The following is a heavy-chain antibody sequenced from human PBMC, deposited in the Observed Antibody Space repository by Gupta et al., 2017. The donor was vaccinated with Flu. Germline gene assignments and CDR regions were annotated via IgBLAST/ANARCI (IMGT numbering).Heavy chain of an antibody. CDR3: ARELFGPGYFYIDV. V-gene: IGHV3-13*01. D-gene: IGHD3-3*01. CDR2: IGTMGAT. Sequence: VRLPPSGVLEWFSAIGTMGATYYSASVKGRFTITRDNANNSVSLQMTNLRAGDTAVYYCARELFGPGYFYIDVWGKGTTVTVAS. J-gene: IGHJ6*03.